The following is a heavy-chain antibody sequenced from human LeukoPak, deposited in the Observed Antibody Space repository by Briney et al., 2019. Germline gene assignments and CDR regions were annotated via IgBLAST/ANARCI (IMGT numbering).Heavy chain of an antibody. J-gene: IGHJ4*02. CDR3: ASAVRSFDWLPNTFFDS. D-gene: IGHD3-9*01. Sequence: GESLRLSCAASGFTFSSSAMSGVRQAPGKGLEWVSTICANGDCTHYADSVKGRFTISRDNAKNSLYLQMNSLRAEDTAVYYCASAVRSFDWLPNTFFDSWGQGTLVTVSS. V-gene: IGHV3-21*01. CDR2: ICANGDCT. CDR1: GFTFSSSA.